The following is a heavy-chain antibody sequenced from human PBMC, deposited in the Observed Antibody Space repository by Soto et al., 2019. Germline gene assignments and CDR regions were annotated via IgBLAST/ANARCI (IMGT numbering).Heavy chain of an antibody. Sequence: ASVKVSCKASGYTFTSYAMHWVRQAPGQRLEWMGWINAGNGNTKYSQKFRGRVTITRDTSASTAYMELSSLRSEDTAVYYCTRVRCSSTTCYPFLGMDVWGQGTTVTVSS. J-gene: IGHJ6*02. D-gene: IGHD2-2*01. CDR3: TRVRCSSTTCYPFLGMDV. CDR2: INAGNGNT. CDR1: GYTFTSYA. V-gene: IGHV1-3*01.